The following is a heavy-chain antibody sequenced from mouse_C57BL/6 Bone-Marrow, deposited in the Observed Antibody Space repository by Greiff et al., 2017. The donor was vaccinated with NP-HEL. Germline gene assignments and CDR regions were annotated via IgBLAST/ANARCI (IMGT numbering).Heavy chain of an antibody. D-gene: IGHD2-12*01. V-gene: IGHV5-6*01. Sequence: EVHLVESGGDLVKPGGSLKLSCAASGFTFSSYGMSWVRQTPDKRLEWVATISSGGSYTYYPDSVKGRFTISRDNAKNTLYLQMSSLKSEDTAMYYCARNRYSRFAYWGQGTLVTVSA. CDR3: ARNRYSRFAY. CDR2: ISSGGSYT. J-gene: IGHJ3*01. CDR1: GFTFSSYG.